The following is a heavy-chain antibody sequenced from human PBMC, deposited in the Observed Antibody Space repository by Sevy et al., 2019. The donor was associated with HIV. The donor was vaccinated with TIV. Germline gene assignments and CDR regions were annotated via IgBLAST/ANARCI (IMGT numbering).Heavy chain of an antibody. CDR1: GYTLTELS. CDR2: FDPEDSET. D-gene: IGHD3-10*01. V-gene: IGHV1-24*01. CDR3: ATHIMVRGVIIADV. Sequence: APVKVSCKVSGYTLTELSMHWVRQAPGRGLEWMGGFDPEDSETIYAQKFQGRVTMTEDTSTDTAYMELSSLRSEDTAVYYCATHIMVRGVIIADVWGQGTTVTVSS. J-gene: IGHJ6*02.